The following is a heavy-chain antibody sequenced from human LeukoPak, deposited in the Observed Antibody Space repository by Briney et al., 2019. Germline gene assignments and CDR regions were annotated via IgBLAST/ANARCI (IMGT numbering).Heavy chain of an antibody. D-gene: IGHD2/OR15-2a*01. J-gene: IGHJ4*02. CDR1: GFTFSSYW. CDR2: INSDGSST. CDR3: ARGSVVIVNEGTLDY. V-gene: IGHV3-74*01. Sequence: GSLRLSCAASGFTFSSYWMHWVRQAPGKGLVWVSRINSDGSSTSYADSVKGRFTISRDNAKNTLYLQMNSLRAEDTAVYYCARGSVVIVNEGTLDYWGQGTLVTVSS.